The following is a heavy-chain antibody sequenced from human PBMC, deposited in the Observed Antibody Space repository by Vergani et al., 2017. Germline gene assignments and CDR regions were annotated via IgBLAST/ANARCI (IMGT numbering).Heavy chain of an antibody. D-gene: IGHD2-2*01. V-gene: IGHV3-33*01. CDR2: IWYDGSNK. CDR3: ARDPARLTAFDY. J-gene: IGHJ4*02. Sequence: QVQLVESGGGVVQPGRSLRLSCAASGFTFSSYGMHWVRQAPGKGLEWVAVIWYDGSNKNYAASVKGRFTISRDNSKNTLYLQMHSLRAEDTAVYYCARDPARLTAFDYWGQGTLVTVSS. CDR1: GFTFSSYG.